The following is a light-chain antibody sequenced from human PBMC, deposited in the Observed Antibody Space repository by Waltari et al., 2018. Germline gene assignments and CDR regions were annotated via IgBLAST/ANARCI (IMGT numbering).Light chain of an antibody. Sequence: DIQLTQSPSTLSASVGDRVTITCRDSQNILRYLAWYQQKPGKAPELLIYRASNLQSGVPSRFSGSGSGTEFTLTISGLQPDDFATYYCQQFNSYSWTFGQGTKVEIK. J-gene: IGKJ1*01. CDR2: RAS. CDR1: QNILRY. V-gene: IGKV1-5*03. CDR3: QQFNSYSWT.